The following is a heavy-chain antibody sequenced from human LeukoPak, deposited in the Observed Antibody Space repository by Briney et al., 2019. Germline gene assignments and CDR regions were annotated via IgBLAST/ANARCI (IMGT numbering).Heavy chain of an antibody. V-gene: IGHV4-59*01. CDR1: GGSISGNF. CDR2: IYHSGST. D-gene: IGHD3-22*01. CDR3: ARVTRRYYDSSDYYQYFDY. Sequence: SETLSLTCTVSGGSISGNFWSWIRQPPGKGLEWIGYIYHSGSTNYNPSLKSRVTISVDTSKNQFSLRLSSVTAAVTAVYYCARVTRRYYDSSDYYQYFDYWGQGTLVTVSS. J-gene: IGHJ4*02.